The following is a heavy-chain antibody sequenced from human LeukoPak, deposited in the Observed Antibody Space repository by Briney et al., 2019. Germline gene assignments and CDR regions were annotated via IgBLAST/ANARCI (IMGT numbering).Heavy chain of an antibody. D-gene: IGHD3-22*01. V-gene: IGHV1-2*02. Sequence: ASVKVSCKASGYTFTGYYIHWVRQAPGQGLEWMGWINPNRGDTNYAQKLRGRVTMTRDTSITTAYMELNRVTPDDTAVYYCARDLSDSSGYYLDYWGQGTLVTVSS. CDR1: GYTFTGYY. J-gene: IGHJ4*02. CDR2: INPNRGDT. CDR3: ARDLSDSSGYYLDY.